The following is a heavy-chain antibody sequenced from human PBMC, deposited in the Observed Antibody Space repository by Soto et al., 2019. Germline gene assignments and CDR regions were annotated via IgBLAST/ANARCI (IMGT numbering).Heavy chain of an antibody. D-gene: IGHD1-26*01. CDR1: GGTFSSYS. V-gene: IGHV1-69*01. CDR3: ARDGGKHSGGIDY. J-gene: IGHJ4*02. Sequence: QVQLVQSGAEVKKPGSSVKVSCQDSGGTFSSYSINWVRQAPGQGLEWMGEIIPIFGTANYAQKFQGRVTITADESTSTAYMELSSLKSEDTAGYYCARDGGKHSGGIDYWGQGTLVIIPS. CDR2: IIPIFGTA.